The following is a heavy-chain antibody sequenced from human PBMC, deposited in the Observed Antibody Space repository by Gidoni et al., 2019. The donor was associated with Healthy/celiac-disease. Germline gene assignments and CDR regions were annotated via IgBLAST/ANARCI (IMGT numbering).Heavy chain of an antibody. D-gene: IGHD2-2*01. CDR1: GFTFNNAR. J-gene: IGHJ6*02. CDR3: TTGVVVPAALYYYYGMDV. CDR2: IKSKTDGGTT. V-gene: IGHV3-15*07. Sequence: EVQLVESGGGLVKPGGSLGLSCAASGFTFNNARIDWVRQAPGKGLEWVGRIKSKTDGGTTDYAAPVKGRFTISRDDSKNTLYLQMNSLKTEDTAVYYCTTGVVVPAALYYYYGMDVWGQGTTVTVSS.